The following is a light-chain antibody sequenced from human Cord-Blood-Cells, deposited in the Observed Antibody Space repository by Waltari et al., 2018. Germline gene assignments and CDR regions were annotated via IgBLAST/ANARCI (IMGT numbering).Light chain of an antibody. J-gene: IGKJ4*01. CDR2: DAS. CDR1: QSVSSY. Sequence: EIVLTQSPATLSLSPGERAPLSCRASQSVSSYLAWYQQKPGQAPRLLIYDASNRATGIPARFSGSGSGTDFTLTINSLEPEDFAVYYCQQRSNWPPLTFGGGTKVEIK. V-gene: IGKV3-11*01. CDR3: QQRSNWPPLT.